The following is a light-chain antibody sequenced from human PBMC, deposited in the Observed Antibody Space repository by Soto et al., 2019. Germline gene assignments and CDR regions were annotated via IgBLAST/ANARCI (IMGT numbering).Light chain of an antibody. CDR1: QSISNW. Sequence: DIQMTQSPSTLSASVGDRVTITCRASQSISNWLAWYQQKPGKAPKVLIYKTSILESGVPPRFSGSGSGTEFTLTISSLQPDDFATYYCQQYNGYSWTFGQGTKVEIK. J-gene: IGKJ1*01. CDR3: QQYNGYSWT. CDR2: KTS. V-gene: IGKV1-5*03.